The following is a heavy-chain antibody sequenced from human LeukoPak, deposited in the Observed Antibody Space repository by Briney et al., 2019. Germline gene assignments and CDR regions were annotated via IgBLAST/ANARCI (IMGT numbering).Heavy chain of an antibody. CDR2: ISGSGGST. CDR3: AKALNSPGRYYPDGIY. CDR1: GFTFSSYA. Sequence: GGSLRLSCAASGFTFSSYAMSWVRQAPGKGLEWVSAISGSGGSTYYADSVKGRFTISRDNSKNTLYLQMNSLRAEDTAVYYCAKALNSPGRYYPDGIYWGQGTLVTVSS. D-gene: IGHD3-10*01. J-gene: IGHJ4*02. V-gene: IGHV3-23*01.